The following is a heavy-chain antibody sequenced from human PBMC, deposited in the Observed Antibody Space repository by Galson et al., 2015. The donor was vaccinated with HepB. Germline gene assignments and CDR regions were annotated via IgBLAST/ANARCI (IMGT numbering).Heavy chain of an antibody. V-gene: IGHV4-59*01. CDR3: ARRCGCSCYDY. Sequence: QVQLQESGPGLVKPSETLSLTCTVSGRSISRYYWSWIRQPPGKGLEWIGYIYYCGSTNYNPSLKSRVTITVDTAKNQVALKLSSVTAAYTAGYYCARRCGCSCYDYWGQGTLVTVSS. CDR1: GRSISRYY. D-gene: IGHD2-15*01. J-gene: IGHJ4*02. CDR2: IYYCGST.